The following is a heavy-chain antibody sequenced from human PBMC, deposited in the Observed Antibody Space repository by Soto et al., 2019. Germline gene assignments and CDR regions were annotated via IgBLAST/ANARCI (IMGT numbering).Heavy chain of an antibody. Sequence: GGSLRLSCAPSGFTFSSYAMSWVRQAPGKGLEWVSTLSGSAGSTYYADSVKGRFTISRDNSKNTLYLQMNSLRAEDTAVYYCAKDPRYYDSSGYYTLFDYWGQGTLVTVSS. V-gene: IGHV3-23*01. CDR1: GFTFSSYA. J-gene: IGHJ4*02. CDR2: LSGSAGST. CDR3: AKDPRYYDSSGYYTLFDY. D-gene: IGHD3-22*01.